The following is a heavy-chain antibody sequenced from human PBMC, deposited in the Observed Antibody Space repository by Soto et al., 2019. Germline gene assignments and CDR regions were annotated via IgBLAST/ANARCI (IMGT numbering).Heavy chain of an antibody. V-gene: IGHV3-23*01. J-gene: IGHJ4*02. D-gene: IGHD6-19*01. Sequence: AGSLRLSCAASGFTFSSYAMSWVRQAPGKGLEWVSAISGSGGSTYYADSVKGRFTISRDNSKNTLYLQMNSLRAEDTAVYYCAGGGSGGWYSFDYWGQGTLVTVSS. CDR1: GFTFSSYA. CDR3: AGGGSGGWYSFDY. CDR2: ISGSGGST.